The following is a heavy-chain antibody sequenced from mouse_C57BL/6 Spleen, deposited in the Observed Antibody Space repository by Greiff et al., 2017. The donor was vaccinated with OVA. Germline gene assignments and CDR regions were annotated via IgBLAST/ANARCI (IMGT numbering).Heavy chain of an antibody. CDR2: IDPSDSYT. V-gene: IGHV1-59*01. J-gene: IGHJ4*01. Sequence: VQLQQPGAELVRPGTSVKLSCKASGYTFTSYWMHWVKQRPGQGLEWIGVIDPSDSYTNYNQKFKGKATLTVDTSSSTAYMQLSSLTSEDSAVYYCAKETAQATSYAMDYWGQGTSVTVSS. CDR3: AKETAQATSYAMDY. CDR1: GYTFTSYW. D-gene: IGHD3-2*02.